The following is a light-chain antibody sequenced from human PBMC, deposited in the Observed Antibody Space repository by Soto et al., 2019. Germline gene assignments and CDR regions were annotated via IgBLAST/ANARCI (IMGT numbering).Light chain of an antibody. CDR3: QTWDTGARVV. Sequence: QSVLTQSPSAXASXXXXXXXTCTLSSGHSSYAIAWHQQQPEKGPRYLMKLSSDGSHSKGDGIPDRFSGSSSGAERYLTISSLQSEDEADYYCQTWDTGARVVFGGGTKLTVL. CDR2: LSSDGSH. CDR1: SGHSSYA. V-gene: IGLV4-69*01. J-gene: IGLJ2*01.